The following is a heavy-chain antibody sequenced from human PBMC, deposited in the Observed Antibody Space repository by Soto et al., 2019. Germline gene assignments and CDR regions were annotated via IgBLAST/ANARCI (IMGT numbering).Heavy chain of an antibody. D-gene: IGHD6-19*01. CDR3: ARGISVAGTSNY. CDR1: GFTFRTYS. Sequence: EVQLVESGGGLVQPGGSLRLSCAASGFTFRTYSMNWVRQAPGKGLEWISYISSSSSTIYYADSVKGRFIISRDNAKXXXXXXXXXXXXXDTAVYYCARGISVAGTSNYWGQGALVTVSS. J-gene: IGHJ4*02. V-gene: IGHV3-48*01. CDR2: ISSSSSTI.